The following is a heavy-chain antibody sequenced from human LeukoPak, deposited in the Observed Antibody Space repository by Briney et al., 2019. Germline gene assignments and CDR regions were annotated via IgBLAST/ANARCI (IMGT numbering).Heavy chain of an antibody. J-gene: IGHJ4*02. CDR3: ARDRVGGTVTTVMGFGY. V-gene: IGHV1-46*01. D-gene: IGHD4-17*01. Sequence: ASVKVSCKASGYTFTSYGISWVRQAPGQGLEWMGIINPSGGSTSYAQKFQGRVTMTRDTSTSTVYMELSSLRSEDTAVYYCARDRVGGTVTTVMGFGYWGQGTLVTVSS. CDR2: INPSGGST. CDR1: GYTFTSYG.